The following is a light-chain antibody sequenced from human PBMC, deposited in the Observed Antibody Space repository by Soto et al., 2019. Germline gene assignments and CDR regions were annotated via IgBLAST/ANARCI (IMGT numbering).Light chain of an antibody. Sequence: EIVLTQSPATLSLSPGERATLSCRASQTVSSSLAWYQQKPGQAPRLLIYEASNRATGIPARFSGSGSGTEFTLTISSLQPDDFATYYCQQYNSFWTFGQGTKGDIK. CDR3: QQYNSFWT. CDR2: EAS. J-gene: IGKJ1*01. V-gene: IGKV3-11*01. CDR1: QTVSSS.